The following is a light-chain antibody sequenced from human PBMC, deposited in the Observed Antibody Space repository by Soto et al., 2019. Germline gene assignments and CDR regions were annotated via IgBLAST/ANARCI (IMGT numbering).Light chain of an antibody. CDR2: DVS. J-gene: IGLJ1*01. V-gene: IGLV2-11*01. CDR3: CSYAGSSAYV. CDR1: SSDVGGYNH. Sequence: QSVLTQPRSVSGSPGPSVTISCTGTSSDVGGYNHVSWYQQNPGEAPKVMIFDVSKRPSGVPDRFSGSKSDNTASLTISGLQAEDEADYYCCSYAGSSAYVFGDGTKVTVL.